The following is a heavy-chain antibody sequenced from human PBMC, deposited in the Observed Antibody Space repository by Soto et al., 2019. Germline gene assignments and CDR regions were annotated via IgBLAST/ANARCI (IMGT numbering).Heavy chain of an antibody. D-gene: IGHD6-25*01. J-gene: IGHJ4*02. CDR3: AREGPGNSGWYVDS. CDR2: ISSSSTYT. V-gene: IGHV3-11*05. CDR1: GFTFSDYY. Sequence: GGSLRLSCAASGFTFSDYYMSWIRQAPGKGLEWLSYISSSSTYTSYADSVKGRFLISRDNAKNSLHLQMNRLRAEDTAVYYCAREGPGNSGWYVDSWGQGTLVTVSS.